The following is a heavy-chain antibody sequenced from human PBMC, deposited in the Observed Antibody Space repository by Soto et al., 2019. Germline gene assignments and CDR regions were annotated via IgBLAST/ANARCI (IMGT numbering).Heavy chain of an antibody. CDR3: AKCLTTVNTVFDY. CDR1: GFDFRNYA. D-gene: IGHD4-17*01. Sequence: GGSLRLSCAASGFDFRNYAMSWVRQAPGKGLEWVSTISGTGATSYYADSVKGRFTISRDNSKNTLYLQMSSLRVEDTAIHYCAKCLTTVNTVFDYWGQGALVTVSS. J-gene: IGHJ4*02. CDR2: ISGTGATS. V-gene: IGHV3-23*01.